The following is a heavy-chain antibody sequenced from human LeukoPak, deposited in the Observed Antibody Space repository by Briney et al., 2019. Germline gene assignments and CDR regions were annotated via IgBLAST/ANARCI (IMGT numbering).Heavy chain of an antibody. V-gene: IGHV3-20*04. CDR2: ITWNGGST. D-gene: IGHD3-10*01. CDR3: AMKFSGDYYYMDV. J-gene: IGHJ6*03. CDR1: GFSIGDYG. Sequence: GGSLRLSCAASGFSIGDYGMSWVRQTPEKGLEWVSGITWNGGSTGYADSVKGRFTISRDYAMNSLYLQMNSLRAEDTALYYCAMKFSGDYYYMDVWGKGTTVTVSS.